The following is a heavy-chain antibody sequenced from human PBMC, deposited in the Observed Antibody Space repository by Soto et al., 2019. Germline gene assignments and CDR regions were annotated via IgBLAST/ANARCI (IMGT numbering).Heavy chain of an antibody. CDR1: GGSISSYY. CDR3: ARGGAAAAYYCDY. J-gene: IGHJ4*02. Sequence: SETLSLTCTVSGGSISSYYWSWIRQPPGKGLEWVGDIYYSGSTNYNPSLKSRVTISVDTSKNQFSLKLSSVTAADTAVYYCARGGAAAAYYCDYWGQGTLVTVSS. D-gene: IGHD6-13*01. CDR2: IYYSGST. V-gene: IGHV4-59*01.